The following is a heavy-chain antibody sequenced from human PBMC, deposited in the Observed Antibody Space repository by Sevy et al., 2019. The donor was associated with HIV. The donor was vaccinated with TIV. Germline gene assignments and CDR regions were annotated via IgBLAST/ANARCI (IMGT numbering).Heavy chain of an antibody. D-gene: IGHD3-22*01. CDR2: IKSKTDGGTT. CDR1: GFTFSNAW. J-gene: IGHJ4*02. Sequence: GGSLRLSCAASGFTFSNAWMSWVRQAPGKGLEWVGRIKSKTDGGTTDYAAPMKGRFTISREDSKNTLYLQMNSLKTEDTAVYYCTTDHEGYYYDSSGYLRRDYFDYWGQGTLVTVSS. V-gene: IGHV3-15*01. CDR3: TTDHEGYYYDSSGYLRRDYFDY.